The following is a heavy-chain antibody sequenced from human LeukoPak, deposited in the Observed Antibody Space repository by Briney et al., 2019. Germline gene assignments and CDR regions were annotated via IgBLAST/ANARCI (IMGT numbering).Heavy chain of an antibody. CDR2: IYYSGST. D-gene: IGHD3-22*01. Sequence: PETLSLTCTVSGGSISSYYWSWIRQPPGKGLEWIGYIYYSGSTNYNPSLKSRVTISIDTSKNQFSLKLSSVTAADTAVYYCARGIDTAMVPWEKDYYDSSGYHYFDYWGQGTLVTVSS. CDR1: GGSISSYY. J-gene: IGHJ4*02. V-gene: IGHV4-59*01. CDR3: ARGIDTAMVPWEKDYYDSSGYHYFDY.